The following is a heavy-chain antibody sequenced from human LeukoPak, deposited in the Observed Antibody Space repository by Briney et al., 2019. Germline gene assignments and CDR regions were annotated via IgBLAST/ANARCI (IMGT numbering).Heavy chain of an antibody. Sequence: SETLSLTCTISGGSISSYFWSWIRQPPGKGLEWIGYIYYTGSTNYNPSLKSRVIISLDTSKNQFSLKLSSVAAADTAVYYCARTLSRWDPFDYWGQGTLVTVSS. V-gene: IGHV4-59*01. CDR3: ARTLSRWDPFDY. D-gene: IGHD1-26*01. CDR1: GGSISSYF. J-gene: IGHJ4*02. CDR2: IYYTGST.